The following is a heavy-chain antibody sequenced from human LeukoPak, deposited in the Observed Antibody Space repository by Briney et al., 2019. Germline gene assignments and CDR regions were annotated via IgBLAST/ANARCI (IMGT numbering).Heavy chain of an antibody. CDR1: GYTFTGYW. J-gene: IGHJ4*02. CDR3: ARRRGSWSFDY. CDR2: ISPSGGST. Sequence: ASVKVSCKAFGYTFTGYWMHWVRQAPGQGPEWMGVISPSGGSTIYAQKFKGRVTLTRDMSTSTDYLELSSLRSEDTAVYYCARRRGSWSFDYWGQGTLVTVSS. D-gene: IGHD1-26*01. V-gene: IGHV1-46*01.